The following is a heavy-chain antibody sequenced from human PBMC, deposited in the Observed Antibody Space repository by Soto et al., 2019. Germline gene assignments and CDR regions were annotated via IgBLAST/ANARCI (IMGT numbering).Heavy chain of an antibody. J-gene: IGHJ3*02. CDR1: GGTFSSYT. CDR3: AILHRRYCSGGSCYLGAFDI. D-gene: IGHD2-15*01. V-gene: IGHV1-69*02. Sequence: ASVKVSCKASGGTFSSYTISWVRQAPGQGLEWMGRIIPILGIANYAQKFQGRVTITADKSTSTAYMELSSLRSEDTAVYYCAILHRRYCSGGSCYLGAFDIWGQGTMVTVSS. CDR2: IIPILGIA.